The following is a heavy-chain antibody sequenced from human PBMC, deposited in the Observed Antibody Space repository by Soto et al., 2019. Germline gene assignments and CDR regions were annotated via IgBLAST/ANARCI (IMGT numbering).Heavy chain of an antibody. CDR3: ARDGTKRGSWFDP. CDR2: ISNTASTI. D-gene: IGHD3-10*01. CDR1: GFTFSDYH. V-gene: IGHV3-11*01. J-gene: IGHJ5*02. Sequence: QVQLVESGGGLVKPGGSLRLSCAASGFTFSDYHMSWIRQAPGKGLEWVSYISNTASTINYADSVKGRFAISRDNAKNSVYLQMNSLRAEDTAGYYCARDGTKRGSWFDPWGQGTLVTVSS.